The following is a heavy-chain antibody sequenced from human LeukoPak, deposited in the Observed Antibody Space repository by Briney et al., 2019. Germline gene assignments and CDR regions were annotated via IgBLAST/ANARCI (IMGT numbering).Heavy chain of an antibody. CDR2: IYYSGST. J-gene: IGHJ4*02. V-gene: IGHV4-59*01. D-gene: IGHD3-3*01. CDR3: ARDLRFWSGYYSI. CDR1: GDSISIYY. Sequence: SETLSLTCTVSGDSISIYYWSWIRQPPGKGLEWIGYIYYSGSTNYNPSLKSRVTISVDTSKNQFSLKLSSVTAADTAVYYCARDLRFWSGYYSIWGQGTLVTVSS.